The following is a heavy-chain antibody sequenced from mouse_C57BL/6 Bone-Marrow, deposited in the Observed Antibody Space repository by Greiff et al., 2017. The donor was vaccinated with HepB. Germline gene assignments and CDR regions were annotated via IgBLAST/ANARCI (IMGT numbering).Heavy chain of an antibody. D-gene: IGHD1-1*01. J-gene: IGHJ3*01. V-gene: IGHV1-64*01. CDR3: ARYYGSSYRFAY. CDR2: IHPNSGST. Sequence: QVQLQQPGAELVMPGASVKLSCKASGYTFTSYWMHWVKQRPGQGLEWIGMIHPNSGSTNYNEKFKSKATLTVDKSSSTAYMQLSSLTSEDSAVYYCARYYGSSYRFAYWGQGTLVTVSA. CDR1: GYTFTSYW.